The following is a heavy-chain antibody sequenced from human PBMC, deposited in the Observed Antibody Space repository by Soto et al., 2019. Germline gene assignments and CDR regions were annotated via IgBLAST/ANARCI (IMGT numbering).Heavy chain of an antibody. J-gene: IGHJ5*02. CDR2: ISSSSSYI. Sequence: EVQLVESGGGLAKLGGSLRLSCAASGFTFSIYSMNWVRQAPGKGLEWVSFISSSSSYIYYADSVKGRFTISRDNAKNSLYLQMNSLRAEDTAVYYCARDPGGGLSSRFDPWGQGTLVTVSS. CDR1: GFTFSIYS. D-gene: IGHD2-15*01. V-gene: IGHV3-21*01. CDR3: ARDPGGGLSSRFDP.